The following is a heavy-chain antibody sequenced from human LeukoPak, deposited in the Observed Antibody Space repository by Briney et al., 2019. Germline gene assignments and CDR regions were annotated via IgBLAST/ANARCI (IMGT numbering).Heavy chain of an antibody. J-gene: IGHJ4*02. CDR3: ARDLDRDGWFSNFDY. V-gene: IGHV1-18*01. CDR1: GYTFTSYG. Sequence: GSVKVSCKASGYTFTSYGINWVRQAPGQGLEWMGWISAYNGDTNYAQKLQGRVTMTTDTSTSTAYMELRSLRSDDTAVYYCARDLDRDGWFSNFDYWGQGTLVTVSS. CDR2: ISAYNGDT. D-gene: IGHD5-24*01.